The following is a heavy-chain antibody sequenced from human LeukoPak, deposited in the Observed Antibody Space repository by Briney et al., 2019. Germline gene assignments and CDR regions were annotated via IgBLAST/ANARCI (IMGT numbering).Heavy chain of an antibody. CDR2: INPNSGGT. J-gene: IGHJ4*02. V-gene: IGHV1-2*02. CDR3: AGGRTDIVVVPATLRNYYFDY. Sequence: ASVKSSCKASGYTFTGYYMHWVREAPGQGLEWMGWINPNSGGTNYAQKFQGRVTMTRDTSISTAYMELSSLRSEDTAVYYCAGGRTDIVVVPATLRNYYFDYWGQGTLVTVSS. CDR1: GYTFTGYY. D-gene: IGHD2-2*01.